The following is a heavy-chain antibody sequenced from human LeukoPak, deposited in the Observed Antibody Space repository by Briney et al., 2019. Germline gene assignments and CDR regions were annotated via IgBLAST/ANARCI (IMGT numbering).Heavy chain of an antibody. V-gene: IGHV1-8*02. Sequence: GASVKVSCKASGGTFSSYAISWVRQATGQGLEWMGWMNPNSGNTGYAQKFQGRVTMTRNTSISTAYMELSSLRSEDTAVYCCARGKDDSDYGDYGLEHYYYYGMDVWGQGTTVTVSS. CDR2: MNPNSGNT. D-gene: IGHD4-17*01. J-gene: IGHJ6*02. CDR1: GGTFSSYA. CDR3: ARGKDDSDYGDYGLEHYYYYGMDV.